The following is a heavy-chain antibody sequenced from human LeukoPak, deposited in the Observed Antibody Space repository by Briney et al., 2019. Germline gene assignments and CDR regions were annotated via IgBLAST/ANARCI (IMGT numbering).Heavy chain of an antibody. CDR2: INAGNGNT. CDR3: ARDVSMVRGVISQGFDY. J-gene: IGHJ4*02. D-gene: IGHD3-10*01. V-gene: IGHV1-3*03. Sequence: ASVKVSCKASGYTFTSYAMHWVRQAPGQRLEWMGWINAGNGNTKYSQEFQGRVTITRDTSASTAYMELSSLRSEDMAVYYCARDVSMVRGVISQGFDYWGQGTLVTVSS. CDR1: GYTFTSYA.